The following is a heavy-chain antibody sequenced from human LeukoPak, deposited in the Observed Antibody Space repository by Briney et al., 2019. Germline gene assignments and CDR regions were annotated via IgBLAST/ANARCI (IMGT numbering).Heavy chain of an antibody. CDR2: IAGSDGFT. Sequence: GGSLRLSCAASGFTFSSYAMNWVRQAPGKGLEWVSVIAGSDGFTQYADSVKGRFTISRDNSKNTVYLQMNRLRVEDTALYYCVRSLDYWGQGTLVTVSS. CDR3: VRSLDY. V-gene: IGHV3-23*01. CDR1: GFTFSSYA. J-gene: IGHJ4*02.